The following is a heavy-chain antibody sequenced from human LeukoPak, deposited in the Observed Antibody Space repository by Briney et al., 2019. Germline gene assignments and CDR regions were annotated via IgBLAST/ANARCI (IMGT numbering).Heavy chain of an antibody. CDR1: GGSISSYY. V-gene: IGHV4-4*07. CDR2: IYTSGST. J-gene: IGHJ4*02. CDR3: AREWIAVAGTVTFDY. Sequence: SETLSLTCTVSGGSISSYYWSWIRQPAGKGLEWIGRIYTSGSTNYNPSLKSRVTISVDKSKNQFSLKLSSVTAAHTAVYYCAREWIAVAGTVTFDYWGQGTLVTVSS. D-gene: IGHD6-19*01.